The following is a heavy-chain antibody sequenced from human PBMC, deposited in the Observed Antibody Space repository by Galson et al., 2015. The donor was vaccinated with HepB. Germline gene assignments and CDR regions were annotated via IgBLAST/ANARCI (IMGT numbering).Heavy chain of an antibody. CDR2: IYHSGFT. D-gene: IGHD5-24*01. J-gene: IGHJ4*02. CDR3: ARVSQRYFDY. V-gene: IGHV4-31*03. CDR1: GAPVNSGGYF. Sequence: TLSLTCTVSGAPVNSGGYFWSWTRQHPGRGLEWIGDIYHSGFTYSSPSLKSRLILSVDTAKNQFTLNLSSVTAADTATYYCARVSQRYFDYWGQGSLVTVSS.